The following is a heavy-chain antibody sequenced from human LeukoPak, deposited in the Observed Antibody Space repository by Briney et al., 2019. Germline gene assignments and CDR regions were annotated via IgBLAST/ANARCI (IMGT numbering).Heavy chain of an antibody. CDR3: AKDEAHNYYGSGVFDY. D-gene: IGHD3-10*01. CDR1: GFTFSSYG. Sequence: GGSLRLSCAASGFTFSSYGMHWVRQAPGKGLEWVAFIRYDGSNKYYADSVKGRFTISRDNSKNTLYLQMKSLRAEDTAVYYCAKDEAHNYYGSGVFDYWGQGTLVTVSS. CDR2: IRYDGSNK. J-gene: IGHJ4*02. V-gene: IGHV3-30*02.